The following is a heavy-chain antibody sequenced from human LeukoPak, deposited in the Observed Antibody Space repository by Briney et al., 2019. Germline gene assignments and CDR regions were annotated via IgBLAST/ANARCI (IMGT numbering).Heavy chain of an antibody. CDR1: GFTFSTYS. J-gene: IGHJ4*02. Sequence: GGSLRLSCAASGFTFSTYSMNCVRQAPGKGLEWVSSISTTSRYISYADSVKGRFTISRDNAKNSLYLQVNSLRAEDTAVYYCARGSSSSFDYWGQGTLVTVSS. V-gene: IGHV3-21*01. D-gene: IGHD6-13*01. CDR2: ISTTSRYI. CDR3: ARGSSSSFDY.